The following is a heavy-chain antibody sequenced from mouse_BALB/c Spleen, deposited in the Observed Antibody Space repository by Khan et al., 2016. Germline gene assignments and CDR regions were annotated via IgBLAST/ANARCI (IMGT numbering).Heavy chain of an antibody. Sequence: VQLQQPGAELVKPGASVKLSCTASGFNITDTYMHWVKQRPEQGLEWIGRIDPTNGNTKYDPKFQGKATLTADTSSNTAYLQLSSLTSEDTAVYYCARSGATTTGDLMDYWGQAATATVSS. CDR3: ARSGATTTGDLMDY. V-gene: IGHV14-3*02. D-gene: IGHD3-1*01. J-gene: IGHJ4*01. CDR1: GFNITDTY. CDR2: IDPTNGNT.